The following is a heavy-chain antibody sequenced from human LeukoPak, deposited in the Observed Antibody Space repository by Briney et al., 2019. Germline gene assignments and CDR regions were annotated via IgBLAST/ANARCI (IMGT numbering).Heavy chain of an antibody. CDR2: ISASGSYT. J-gene: IGHJ4*02. Sequence: GGSLRLSCAASGFTFSDYYMSWIRQAPGKGLEWVSYISASGSYTNYADSVKGRFTISRDNAKNSLYLQMNSLRAEDAAIYYCASGGKIAATGKANDYWGQGTLVTVSS. V-gene: IGHV3-11*03. CDR1: GFTFSDYY. D-gene: IGHD6-13*01. CDR3: ASGGKIAATGKANDY.